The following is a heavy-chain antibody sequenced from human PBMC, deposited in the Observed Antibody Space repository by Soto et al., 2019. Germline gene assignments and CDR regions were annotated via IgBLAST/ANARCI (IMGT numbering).Heavy chain of an antibody. Sequence: GASVKVSCKASGGTFSSYAISWVRQAPGQGLEWMGGIIPIFGTANYAQKFQGRVTITADKSTSTAYMELSSLRSEDTAVYYCARREWDAWDTAMVIAGYYYGMDVWGQGTTVTVSS. CDR2: IIPIFGTA. CDR3: ARREWDAWDTAMVIAGYYYGMDV. V-gene: IGHV1-69*06. J-gene: IGHJ6*02. D-gene: IGHD5-18*01. CDR1: GGTFSSYA.